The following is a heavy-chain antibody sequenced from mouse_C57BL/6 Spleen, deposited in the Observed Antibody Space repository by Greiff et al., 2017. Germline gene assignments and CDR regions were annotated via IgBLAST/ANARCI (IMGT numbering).Heavy chain of an antibody. CDR1: GFNIKDDY. J-gene: IGHJ4*01. V-gene: IGHV14-4*01. CDR3: TRRRGDAMDY. CDR2: IDPENGDT. D-gene: IGHD2-12*01. Sequence: EVQLVESGAELVRPGASVKLSCTASGFNIKDDYMHWVKQRPEQGLEWIGWIDPENGDTEYASKFQGKATITADTSSNTAYLQLSSLTSEDTAVYYCTRRRGDAMDYWGQGTSVTVSS.